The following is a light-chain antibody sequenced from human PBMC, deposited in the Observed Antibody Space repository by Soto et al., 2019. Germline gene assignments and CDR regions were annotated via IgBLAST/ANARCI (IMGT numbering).Light chain of an antibody. CDR1: SSDVGSYNL. V-gene: IGLV2-23*02. CDR3: CSYAGSSTYV. J-gene: IGLJ1*01. CDR2: EVN. Sequence: QSVLTQPASVSGSPGQSITISCTGTSSDVGSYNLVSWYQQHPGKAPKLIIYEVNKRPRGVVNRFSGYKSDNTAPLTISGLQAEDEADYYCCSYAGSSTYVFGTGTKVTVL.